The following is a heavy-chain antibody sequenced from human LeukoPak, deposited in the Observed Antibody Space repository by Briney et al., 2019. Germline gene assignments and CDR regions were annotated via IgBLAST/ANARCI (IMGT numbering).Heavy chain of an antibody. J-gene: IGHJ4*02. D-gene: IGHD5-24*01. V-gene: IGHV3-48*03. CDR2: ISSSGSTK. CDR1: GFTFSSYE. CDR3: ARVSWVATIAY. Sequence: GGSLRLSCAASGFTFSSYEMNWVRQAPGKGLEWVSYISSSGSTKYYADSVKGRFTISRDNAKNSLYLQMNSLRAEDTAVYYCARVSWVATIAYWGQGTLVTVSS.